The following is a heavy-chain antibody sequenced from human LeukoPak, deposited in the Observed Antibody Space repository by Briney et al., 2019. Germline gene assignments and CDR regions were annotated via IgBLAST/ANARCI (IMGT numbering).Heavy chain of an antibody. CDR2: GHHSGNT. V-gene: IGHV4-38-2*02. CDR3: ARATPGGLLYFGV. J-gene: IGHJ4*02. CDR1: GYSIISEYC. D-gene: IGHD3-10*01. Sequence: SETLSLTCTLSGYSIISEYCWGWIRQPPGKGLEWIGCGHHSGNTYDNPSLKSRVTMSLDTSKSQFSLHLRSATAADTAVYYCARATPGGLLYFGVGGQGTLVTVSS.